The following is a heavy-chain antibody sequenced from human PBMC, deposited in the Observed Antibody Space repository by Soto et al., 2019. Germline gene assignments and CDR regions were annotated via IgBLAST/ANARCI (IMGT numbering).Heavy chain of an antibody. CDR2: ISGSGGST. Sequence: SLRLSCAASGFTFSSYAMSWVRQAPGKGLEWVSAISGSGGSTYYADSVKGRFTISRDNSKNTLYLQMNSLRAEDTAVYYCAARGFPQSCSGGSCYSDYWGQGTLVTVSS. CDR1: GFTFSSYA. J-gene: IGHJ4*02. D-gene: IGHD2-15*01. V-gene: IGHV3-23*01. CDR3: AARGFPQSCSGGSCYSDY.